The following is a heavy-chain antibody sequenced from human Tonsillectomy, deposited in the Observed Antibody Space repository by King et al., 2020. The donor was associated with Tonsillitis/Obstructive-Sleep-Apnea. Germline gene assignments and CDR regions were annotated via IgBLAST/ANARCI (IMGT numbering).Heavy chain of an antibody. J-gene: IGHJ6*03. D-gene: IGHD3-3*01. CDR1: GFTFSSYA. CDR2: ISGSGGST. V-gene: IGHV3-23*04. CDR3: AKDQASLRFSKAMDV. Sequence: VQLVESGGGLVQPGGSLRLSCAASGFTFSSYAMSWVRQAPGKGLEWVSAISGSGGSTYYADSVKGRFTISSDNSKNTRYLQMNSLRAEDTAVYYCAKDQASLRFSKAMDVWGKGTTVTVSS.